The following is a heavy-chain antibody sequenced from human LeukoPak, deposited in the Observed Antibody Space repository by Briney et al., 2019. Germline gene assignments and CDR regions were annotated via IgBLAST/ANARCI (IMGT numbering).Heavy chain of an antibody. CDR1: GFTFSSYD. CDR3: ARGCSGGSCKDY. J-gene: IGHJ4*02. D-gene: IGHD2-15*01. V-gene: IGHV3-13*01. CDR2: IGTAGDT. Sequence: GGSLRLSCAASGFTFSSYDMHWVRQGTGKGLEWVSVIGTAGDTYYPASVKGRFTISRENAKNSLYLQMNSLRAGDTAIYYCARGCSGGSCKDYWGQGTLVTVSS.